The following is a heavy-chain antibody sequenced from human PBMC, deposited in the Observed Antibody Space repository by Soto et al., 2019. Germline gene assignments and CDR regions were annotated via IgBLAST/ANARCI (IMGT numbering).Heavy chain of an antibody. J-gene: IGHJ4*02. D-gene: IGHD3-9*01. V-gene: IGHV3-23*01. Sequence: PGGSLRLSCAASGFTFSSYAMSWVRQAPGKGLEWVSAISGSGGSTYYADSVKGRFTISRDNSKNTLYLQMNSLRAEDTAVYYCAKDSYDILTGYYTFWGQGTLVTVSS. CDR2: ISGSGGST. CDR3: AKDSYDILTGYYTF. CDR1: GFTFSSYA.